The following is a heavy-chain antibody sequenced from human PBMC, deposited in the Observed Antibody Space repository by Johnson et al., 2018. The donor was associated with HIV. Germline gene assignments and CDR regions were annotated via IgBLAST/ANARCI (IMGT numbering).Heavy chain of an antibody. CDR1: GFTFNEYG. Sequence: VQLVESGGGVVRPGGSLRLSCAASGFTFNEYGISWVRQVSGKGLEWVSGISWNSGSIGYADSVKGRFTISRDNSKTTLYLQMNSLRAEDTAVYYCARDSIEMATKSEDAFDIWGQGTMVTVSS. D-gene: IGHD5-24*01. V-gene: IGHV3-20*04. CDR2: ISWNSGSI. J-gene: IGHJ3*02. CDR3: ARDSIEMATKSEDAFDI.